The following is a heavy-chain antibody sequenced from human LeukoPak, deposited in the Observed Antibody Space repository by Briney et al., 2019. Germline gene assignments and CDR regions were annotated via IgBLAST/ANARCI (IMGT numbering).Heavy chain of an antibody. CDR1: GGSISSTNFY. Sequence: SETQSLTCTVSGGSISSTNFYWGWIRQPPGKGLEWIGSIYYSGTTYYNPSLKSRVTISVDTSKKQFSLKLSSVTAADTAVYYCARLPRYDFWSWGQGTLVTVSS. D-gene: IGHD3-3*01. CDR2: IYYSGTT. J-gene: IGHJ4*02. V-gene: IGHV4-39*01. CDR3: ARLPRYDFWS.